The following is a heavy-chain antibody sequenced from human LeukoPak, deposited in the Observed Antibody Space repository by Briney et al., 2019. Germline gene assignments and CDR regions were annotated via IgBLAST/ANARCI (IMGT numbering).Heavy chain of an antibody. Sequence: SVKVSCKASGGTFSSYAINWVRQAPGQGLEWTGGIIPIFGTANYAQKFQGRVTITTDESTSTAYMELSSLRSEDTAVYYCARGPSDYGGNSAYYWGQGTLVTVSS. J-gene: IGHJ4*02. CDR3: ARGPSDYGGNSAYY. CDR2: IIPIFGTA. CDR1: GGTFSSYA. D-gene: IGHD4-23*01. V-gene: IGHV1-69*05.